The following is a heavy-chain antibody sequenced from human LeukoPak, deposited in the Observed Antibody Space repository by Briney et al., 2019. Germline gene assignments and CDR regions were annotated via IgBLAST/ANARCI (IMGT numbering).Heavy chain of an antibody. Sequence: GGSLRLSCAASGFTLSSYAMQWVRQAPGKGLEWVVVISHDGSKKYYADSVKGRFTISRDNSKNTLYLQMNSLRAEDTAVYYCAREFSAAGTDWGQGTLVTVSS. CDR2: ISHDGSKK. CDR1: GFTLSSYA. J-gene: IGHJ4*02. CDR3: AREFSAAGTD. V-gene: IGHV3-30-3*01. D-gene: IGHD6-13*01.